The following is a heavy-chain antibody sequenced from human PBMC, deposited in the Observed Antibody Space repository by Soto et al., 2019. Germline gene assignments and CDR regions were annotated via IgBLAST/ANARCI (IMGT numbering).Heavy chain of an antibody. CDR2: IDPSDSYT. CDR1: GYSFTSYW. CDR3: ARLPTTVLIAF. Sequence: PGESLKISCETSGYSFTSYWINWVRQMPGKGLEWMGRIDPSDSYTEFNPSFQGHVTMSVDTSLSAAYLQRSSLKASDTAIYYCARLPTTVLIAFWGQGTLVTVSS. J-gene: IGHJ1*01. V-gene: IGHV5-10-1*01. D-gene: IGHD4-17*01.